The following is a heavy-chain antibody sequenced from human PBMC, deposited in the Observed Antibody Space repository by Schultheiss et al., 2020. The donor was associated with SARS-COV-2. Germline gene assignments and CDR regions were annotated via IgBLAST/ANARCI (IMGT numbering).Heavy chain of an antibody. V-gene: IGHV3-66*01. CDR1: GFTVSSNY. Sequence: GGSLRLSCAASGFTVSSNYMSWVRQAPGKGLEWVSVIYSGGSTYYADSVKGRFTISRDNAKNSLYLQKNSLRAEDTAVYYCAGSEDVTGDWDVGFDPWGQGTLVTVSS. J-gene: IGHJ5*02. CDR2: IYSGGST. D-gene: IGHD2-21*01. CDR3: AGSEDVTGDWDVGFDP.